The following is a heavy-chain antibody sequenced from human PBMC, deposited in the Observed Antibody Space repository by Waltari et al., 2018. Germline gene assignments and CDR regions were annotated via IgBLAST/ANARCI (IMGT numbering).Heavy chain of an antibody. CDR2: SNPILGIA. Sequence: QVQLVQSGAEVKKPGSSVKVPCKASGGTFSSYAIRWVRQAPGQGLEWMGRSNPILGIANYAQKFQGRVTITADKSTGSAYMEVSSLRSEDTALYYWAREGIAAPLDYWGQGTLVTVSS. CDR3: AREGIAAPLDY. V-gene: IGHV1-69*04. J-gene: IGHJ4*02. CDR1: GGTFSSYA. D-gene: IGHD6-13*01.